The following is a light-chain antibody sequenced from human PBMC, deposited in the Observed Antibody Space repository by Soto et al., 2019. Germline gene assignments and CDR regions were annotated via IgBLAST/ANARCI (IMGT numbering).Light chain of an antibody. J-gene: IGLJ1*01. CDR1: SSDIGVYNY. Sequence: QSVLTQPPSASGSPGQSVTISCTGTSSDIGVYNYVSWYQQHPGKAPKLMLYEVSKRPSGVPDRFSGSKSSNTASLTVSGLQAEDEADYYCSSYAGSNNFVFGTGTKVTVL. CDR3: SSYAGSNNFV. CDR2: EVS. V-gene: IGLV2-8*01.